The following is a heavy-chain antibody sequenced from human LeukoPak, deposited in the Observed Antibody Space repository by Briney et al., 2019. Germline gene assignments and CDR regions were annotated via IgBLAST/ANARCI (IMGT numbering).Heavy chain of an antibody. J-gene: IGHJ3*02. CDR2: IYHSGST. D-gene: IGHD3-10*01. CDR3: ARPYYHGSGSYAFDI. V-gene: IGHV4-30-2*01. CDR1: GGSISSGGYS. Sequence: SQTLSLTCAVSGGSISSGGYSWSWIRQPPGKGLEWIGYIYHSGSTYYNPSLKSRVTISVDRSKNQFSLKLSSVTAADTAVYYCARPYYHGSGSYAFDIWGQGTMVTVSS.